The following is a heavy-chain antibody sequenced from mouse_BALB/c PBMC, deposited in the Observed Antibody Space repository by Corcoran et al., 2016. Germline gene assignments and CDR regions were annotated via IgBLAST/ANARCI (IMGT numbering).Heavy chain of an antibody. J-gene: IGHJ3*01. D-gene: IGHD1-1*02. Sequence: LQQPGSARVRPGASVKLSCMASGYTFTSYWMHWVKPRHGQGLEWIGNIYPGSGSTNYDEKFKSKGTLTVDTSSSTAYMHLSSLTSEDSAVYYCTRSLFGGVAYWGEGSLVTLSA. CDR2: IYPGSGST. CDR3: TRSLFGGVAY. CDR1: GYTFTSYW. V-gene: IGHV1S22*01.